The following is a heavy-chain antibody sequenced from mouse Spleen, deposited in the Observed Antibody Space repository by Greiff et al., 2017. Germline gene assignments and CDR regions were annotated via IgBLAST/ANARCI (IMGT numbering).Heavy chain of an antibody. Sequence: QVQLQQPGAELVKPGASVKLSCKASGYTFTSYWMHWVKQRPGQGLEWIGMIHPNSGSTNYNEKFKGKATLTVDKSSSTAYMQLSSLTSEDSAVYYCARPNWDYAMDYWGQGTSVTVSS. CDR1: GYTFTSYW. D-gene: IGHD4-1*02. J-gene: IGHJ4*01. CDR3: ARPNWDYAMDY. CDR2: IHPNSGST. V-gene: IGHV1-64*01.